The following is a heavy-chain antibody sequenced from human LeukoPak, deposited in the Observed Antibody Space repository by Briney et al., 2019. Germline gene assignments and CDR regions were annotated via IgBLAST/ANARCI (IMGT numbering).Heavy chain of an antibody. CDR3: AKDLEPQLVGAADY. D-gene: IGHD1-26*01. CDR2: ISPTTDYI. V-gene: IGHV3-21*01. Sequence: GGSLRLSCTASGFTFSSYSLNWVRQAPGKGLEWVSAISPTTDYIYYADSVQGRFTISRDNAKNSLYLQMSSLRVEDTAVYYCAKDLEPQLVGAADYWGQGTLVTVSS. CDR1: GFTFSSYS. J-gene: IGHJ4*02.